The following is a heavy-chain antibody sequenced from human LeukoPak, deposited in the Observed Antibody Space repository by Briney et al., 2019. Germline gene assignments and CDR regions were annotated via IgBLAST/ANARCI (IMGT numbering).Heavy chain of an antibody. CDR3: ARTPSFQAAASPFDY. CDR1: GGTFSSYA. V-gene: IGHV1-69*06. D-gene: IGHD6-13*01. Sequence: SVKVSCKASGGTFSSYAISWVRQAPGQGLEWMGGIIPIFGTANYALKFQGRVTITADKSTSTAYMELSSLRSEDTAVYYCARTPSFQAAASPFDYWGQGTLVTVSS. CDR2: IIPIFGTA. J-gene: IGHJ4*02.